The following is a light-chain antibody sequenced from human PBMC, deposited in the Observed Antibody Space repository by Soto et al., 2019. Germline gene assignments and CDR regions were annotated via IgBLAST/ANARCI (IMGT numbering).Light chain of an antibody. Sequence: QSALTQPASVSGSPGQSITISCTGTSSDVGTYNYVSWYQQHPGKAPKLMIFDVSSRPSGVSNRFSGSKSGNTASLTISGLQAEDEADYYGSSYTTSSTVVFGGGTKVTVL. CDR2: DVS. CDR1: SSDVGTYNY. CDR3: SSYTTSSTVV. V-gene: IGLV2-14*03. J-gene: IGLJ2*01.